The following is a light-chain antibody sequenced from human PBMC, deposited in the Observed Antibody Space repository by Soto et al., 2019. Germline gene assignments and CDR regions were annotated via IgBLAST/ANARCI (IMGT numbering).Light chain of an antibody. V-gene: IGKV3-15*01. CDR1: QSVSSN. J-gene: IGKJ1*01. CDR2: GAS. Sequence: TLSVSPGERATLSCRASQSVSSNLAWYQQKPGQAPRLLIYGASTRATGIPARFSGSGSGTEFTLTISSLQSEDFAVYYCEQYNNGSNSFGQGTKGDSK. CDR3: EQYNNGSNS.